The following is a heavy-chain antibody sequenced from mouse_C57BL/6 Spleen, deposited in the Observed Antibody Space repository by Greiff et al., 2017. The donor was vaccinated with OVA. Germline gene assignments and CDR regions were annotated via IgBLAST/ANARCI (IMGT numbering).Heavy chain of an antibody. V-gene: IGHV1-53*01. Sequence: QVQLQQPGTELVKPGASVKLSCKASGYTFTSYWMHWVKQRPGQGLEWIGNINPSNGGTNYNEKFKSKATLTEDKSSSTAYMQLSSLTSEDSAVYYCAREGTIVTTVPYWYFDVWGTGTTVTVSS. CDR1: GYTFTSYW. CDR2: INPSNGGT. J-gene: IGHJ1*03. D-gene: IGHD2-5*01. CDR3: AREGTIVTTVPYWYFDV.